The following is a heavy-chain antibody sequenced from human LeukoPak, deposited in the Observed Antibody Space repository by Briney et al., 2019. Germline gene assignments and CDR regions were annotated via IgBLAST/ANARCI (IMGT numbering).Heavy chain of an antibody. Sequence: SETLSLTCTVSGGSISSYYWSWIRQPPGKGLEWIGYIYYSGSTNYNPSLKSRVTISLDTSKNQFSLKLSSGTAADTAMYYCARRTGYYDGFDYWGQGTLVTVSS. CDR1: GGSISSYY. J-gene: IGHJ4*02. V-gene: IGHV4-59*01. CDR2: IYYSGST. D-gene: IGHD3/OR15-3a*01. CDR3: ARRTGYYDGFDY.